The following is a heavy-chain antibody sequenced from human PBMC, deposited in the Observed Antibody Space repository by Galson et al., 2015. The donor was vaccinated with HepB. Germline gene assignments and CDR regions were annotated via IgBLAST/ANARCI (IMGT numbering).Heavy chain of an antibody. CDR2: ISGSGDFI. D-gene: IGHD2-8*01. V-gene: IGHV3-48*03. CDR1: GFSFSRYE. J-gene: IGHJ4*02. Sequence: LRLSCAASGFSFSRYEMNWVRQAPGKGLEWVSYISGSGDFIFYADSVKGRFTISRYNAKNSLYLQMNSLRAEDTAIYYCARVDVVLKVFAIFDLWGQGTLVTVSS. CDR3: ARVDVVLKVFAIFDL.